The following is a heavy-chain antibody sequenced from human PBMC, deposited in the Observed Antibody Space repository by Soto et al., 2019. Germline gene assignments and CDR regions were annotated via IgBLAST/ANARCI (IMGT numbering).Heavy chain of an antibody. J-gene: IGHJ4*02. CDR1: GFSFSHYG. D-gene: IGHD3-16*01. V-gene: IGHV3-30*03. CDR2: VSYDGTNK. Sequence: PGGSLRLSCAASGFSFSHYGMHWVRQAPGKGLEWVAVVSYDGTNKYYADSVRGRFTISRDNSKNTLSLQMNSLRVEDSAVYYCVPRKGDPFTWGPGTLVTVSS. CDR3: VPRKGDPFT.